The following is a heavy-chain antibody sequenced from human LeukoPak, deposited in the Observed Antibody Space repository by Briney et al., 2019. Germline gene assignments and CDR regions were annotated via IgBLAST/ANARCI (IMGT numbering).Heavy chain of an antibody. CDR3: GRAFPPLRTSSAGDL. D-gene: IGHD3-16*01. CDR2: ISGRSSHV. J-gene: IGHJ1*01. Sequence: GGSLRLSCSPSGFSFSDYDMNWVRQAPGKGLEWVSAISGRSSHVYYGESVKGRFTISRDNAKNSLYLQLDSLGVEDTAVYYCGRAFPPLRTSSAGDLWGQGTLVTGSS. CDR1: GFSFSDYD. V-gene: IGHV3-21*01.